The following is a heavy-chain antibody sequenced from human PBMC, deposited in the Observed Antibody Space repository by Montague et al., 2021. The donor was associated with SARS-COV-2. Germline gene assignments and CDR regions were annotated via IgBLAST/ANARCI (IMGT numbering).Heavy chain of an antibody. CDR3: AREPYYYDSSGLNCYYYGMAV. J-gene: IGHJ6*02. D-gene: IGHD3-22*01. CDR2: IYHSGST. CDR1: GGSISSSNW. Sequence: SETLSLTCAVSGGSISSSNWWSWVRQPPGKGLEWIGEIYHSGSTNYNPSLKSRVTISVDKSKNQFSLKLSSVTAADTAVYYCAREPYYYDSSGLNCYYYGMAVWGQGTTVTVSS. V-gene: IGHV4-4*02.